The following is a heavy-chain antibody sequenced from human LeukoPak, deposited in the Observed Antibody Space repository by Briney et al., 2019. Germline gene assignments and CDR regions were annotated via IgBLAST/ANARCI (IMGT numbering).Heavy chain of an antibody. D-gene: IGHD5-18*01. CDR2: IYYSGST. CDR1: GGSISSYY. Sequence: PETLSLTCTVSGGSISSYYWSWIRQPPGKGLEWIGYIYYSGSTNYNPSLKSRVTISVDTSKNQFSLKLSSVTAADTAVYYCARDVWDSSGYSYGSLNWFDPWGQGTLVTVSS. V-gene: IGHV4-59*01. J-gene: IGHJ5*02. CDR3: ARDVWDSSGYSYGSLNWFDP.